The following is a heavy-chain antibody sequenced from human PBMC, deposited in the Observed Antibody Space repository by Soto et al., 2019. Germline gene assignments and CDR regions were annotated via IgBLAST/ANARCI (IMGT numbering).Heavy chain of an antibody. V-gene: IGHV1-69*02. CDR3: AKVQRYFVPYYFDY. CDR2: IIPILGIA. CDR1: GGTFSSYT. J-gene: IGHJ4*02. D-gene: IGHD3-9*01. Sequence: SVKVSCKASGGTFSSYTISWVRQAPGQGLEWMGRIIPILGIANYAQKFQGRVTITADKSTSTAYMELSSLRAEDTAVYYCAKVQRYFVPYYFDYWGQGTLVTVSS.